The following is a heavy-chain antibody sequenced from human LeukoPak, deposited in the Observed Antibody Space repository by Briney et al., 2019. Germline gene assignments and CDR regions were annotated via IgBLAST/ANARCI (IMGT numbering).Heavy chain of an antibody. J-gene: IGHJ4*02. V-gene: IGHV3-23*01. CDR3: AKGGAQKTFRWGMDY. Sequence: PGGSLRPSCAASGFTFSNYALTWVRHAPGKGLECISVISGSGSSTHYADSVRGRFTASRDNSENTLFLQMNSLRAEDTAIYYCAKGGAQKTFRWGMDYWGQGTLVTVSS. D-gene: IGHD4-23*01. CDR2: ISGSGSST. CDR1: GFTFSNYA.